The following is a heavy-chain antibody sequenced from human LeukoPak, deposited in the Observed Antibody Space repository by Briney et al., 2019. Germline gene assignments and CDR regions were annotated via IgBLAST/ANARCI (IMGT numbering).Heavy chain of an antibody. CDR1: GGSITGYY. J-gene: IGHJ4*02. CDR2: RHYRGTT. CDR3: ARAAWSYSFDY. Sequence: SETLSLTCTVSGGSITGYYWSWIRQPPGKGLEWIASRHYRGTTNYNPSLESRVTISVDTSRKQFSLKLSSVTAADTAVYYCARAAWSYSFDYWGQGTLVTVSS. D-gene: IGHD1-26*01. V-gene: IGHV4-59*01.